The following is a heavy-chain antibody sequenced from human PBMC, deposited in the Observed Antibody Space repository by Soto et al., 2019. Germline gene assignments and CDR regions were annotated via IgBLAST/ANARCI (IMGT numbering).Heavy chain of an antibody. Sequence: GASVKVSCKASGGTFSSYAISWVRQAPGQGLEWMGGIIPIFGTANYAQKFQGRVTITADKSTSTAYMELSSLRSEDTAVYYCARDQVVVVVAATRDYGMDVWGQGTTVTVSS. CDR1: GGTFSSYA. CDR2: IIPIFGTA. J-gene: IGHJ6*02. V-gene: IGHV1-69*06. CDR3: ARDQVVVVVAATRDYGMDV. D-gene: IGHD2-15*01.